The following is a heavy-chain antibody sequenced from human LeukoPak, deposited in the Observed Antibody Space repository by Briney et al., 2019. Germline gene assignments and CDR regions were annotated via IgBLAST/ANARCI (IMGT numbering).Heavy chain of an antibody. D-gene: IGHD3-10*01. V-gene: IGHV4-59*08. Sequence: SETLSLTCTVSGGSITTHYWSWIRQPPGKGLEWIGYIYYSRGTMYNPSLKSRVTISIDTSKSQLSLKVNSVTAADTAVYYCARANPLWFGELLSGWFDPWGQGTLVTVSS. CDR3: ARANPLWFGELLSGWFDP. CDR2: IYYSRGT. J-gene: IGHJ5*02. CDR1: GGSITTHY.